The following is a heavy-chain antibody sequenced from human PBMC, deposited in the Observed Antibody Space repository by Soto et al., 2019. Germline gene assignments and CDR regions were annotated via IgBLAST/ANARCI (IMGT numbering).Heavy chain of an antibody. D-gene: IGHD3-10*01. CDR2: IWHDGTRK. Sequence: QVHLVESGGGVVQPGGSLTLSCSVSDFAFRLHGIHWVRHTPGKGLEWVAMIWHDGTRKYFRDSVRGRFTISRDSAKNKVYLQMKNLRVDDSALYFCAIDRSSSYPYAMDLWGQGTTVTVSS. CDR3: AIDRSSSYPYAMDL. CDR1: DFAFRLHG. J-gene: IGHJ6*02. V-gene: IGHV3-33*01.